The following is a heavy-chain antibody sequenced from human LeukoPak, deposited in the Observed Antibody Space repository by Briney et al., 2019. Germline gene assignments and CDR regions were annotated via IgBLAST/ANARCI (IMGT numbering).Heavy chain of an antibody. Sequence: ASVKVSCKASGYTFTRFYIHWVRQAPGQGLEWMGIINPSGGSTTYTQKSQGRLTMTRDTSTSTVYMEVNSLRSEDTAVYYCARNYDFWSGSYTGYYGMDVWGQGTTVTVSS. CDR3: ARNYDFWSGSYTGYYGMDV. CDR2: INPSGGST. J-gene: IGHJ6*02. V-gene: IGHV1-46*01. D-gene: IGHD3-3*01. CDR1: GYTFTRFY.